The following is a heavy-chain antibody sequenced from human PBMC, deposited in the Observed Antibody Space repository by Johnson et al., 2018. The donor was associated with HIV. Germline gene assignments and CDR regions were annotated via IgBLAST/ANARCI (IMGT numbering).Heavy chain of an antibody. Sequence: QVQLVESWGGVVQPGGSLRLSCAASGFTFSSYGMHWVRQAPGKGLEWVAFIRYDEADKYYAASVKGRFTISRDNSKNTVYLQMSGLRVEDTAVYYCAKGLYYGGSGDYAFDMWGQGTMVTVSS. CDR3: AKGLYYGGSGDYAFDM. V-gene: IGHV3-30*02. CDR1: GFTFSSYG. J-gene: IGHJ3*02. D-gene: IGHD2-21*01. CDR2: IRYDEADK.